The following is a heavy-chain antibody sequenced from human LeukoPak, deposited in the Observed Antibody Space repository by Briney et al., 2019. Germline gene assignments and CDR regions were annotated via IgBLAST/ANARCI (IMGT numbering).Heavy chain of an antibody. Sequence: PGGSLRLSCAASGFTFNNAWMSWVRQAPGKGLEWVGRIKSKIDGGTTDYAAPVKGRFNISRDDSKNTVYLQMNSLKTEDTAVYYCAMQLGQEVIHDYWGQGTLVTVSS. CDR2: IKSKIDGGTT. J-gene: IGHJ4*02. CDR3: AMQLGQEVIHDY. D-gene: IGHD5-18*01. V-gene: IGHV3-15*01. CDR1: GFTFNNAW.